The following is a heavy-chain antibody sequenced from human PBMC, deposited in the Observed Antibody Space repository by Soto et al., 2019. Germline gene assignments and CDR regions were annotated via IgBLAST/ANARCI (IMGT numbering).Heavy chain of an antibody. CDR1: GFTISNIW. V-gene: IGHV3-74*01. CDR2: IKRDGSTT. Sequence: EVQVLESGGDLVQPGGSLRLSCAVSGFTISNIWMHWVRQAPGKGLASVSRIKRDGSTTDYADSVKGRFTVSRDNVKNTLSLQMSSLRAEDTAVYYCASGLIMWTNFWGPGTLVTVSS. J-gene: IGHJ4*02. D-gene: IGHD2-21*01. CDR3: ASGLIMWTNF.